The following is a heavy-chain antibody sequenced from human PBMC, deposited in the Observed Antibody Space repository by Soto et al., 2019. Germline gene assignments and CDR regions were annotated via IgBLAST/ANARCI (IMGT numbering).Heavy chain of an antibody. CDR3: AEPVPAATHYDSYDMDV. CDR1: GFTFNYYT. CDR2: ISGRGDTV. D-gene: IGHD2-2*01. V-gene: IGHV3-23*01. J-gene: IGHJ6*02. Sequence: EVQLLESGGGLVQPGGSLRLSCAASGFTFNYYTMSWVRQAPGTGLEWVSAISGRGDTVYYPDSVTGRFTMSRDNFKSTPYLQTDRLRAADTAVYYCAEPVPAATHYDSYDMDVWCQGTKVTVSS.